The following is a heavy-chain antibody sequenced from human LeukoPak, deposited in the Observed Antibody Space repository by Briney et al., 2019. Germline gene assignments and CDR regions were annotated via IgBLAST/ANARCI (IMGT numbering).Heavy chain of an antibody. Sequence: SGGSLRLSCAASGFTFSSYAMSWVRQAPGKGLEWVSVISGSGGTTYYADSVKGRFAISRDNSKSTLYLQMNSLRAGDTAVYYCARAAMVRGVDYFDYWGQGTLVTVSS. CDR1: GFTFSSYA. V-gene: IGHV3-23*01. CDR2: ISGSGGTT. J-gene: IGHJ4*02. CDR3: ARAAMVRGVDYFDY. D-gene: IGHD3-10*01.